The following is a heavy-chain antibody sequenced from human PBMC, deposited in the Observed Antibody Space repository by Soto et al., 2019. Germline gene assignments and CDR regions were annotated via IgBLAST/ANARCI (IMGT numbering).Heavy chain of an antibody. CDR3: ASPRVRGPFDP. D-gene: IGHD3-10*01. CDR2: IIPILGIA. J-gene: IGHJ5*02. Sequence: QVQLVQSGAEVKKPGSSVKVSCKASGGTFSSYTISWVRQAPGQGLEWMGRIIPILGIANYAQKFQGRVTITADKATSTAYMELSSLRSEDTAVYCCASPRVRGPFDPWGQGTLVTVSS. CDR1: GGTFSSYT. V-gene: IGHV1-69*02.